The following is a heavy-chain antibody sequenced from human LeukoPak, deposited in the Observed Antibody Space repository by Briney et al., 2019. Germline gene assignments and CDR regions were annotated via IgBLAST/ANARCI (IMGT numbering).Heavy chain of an antibody. D-gene: IGHD2-2*01. CDR3: ARTQLPLYIVVVPAAENWFDP. V-gene: IGHV7-4-1*02. CDR1: GYTFTSYA. Sequence: ASVKVSCKASGYTFTSYAMNWVRQAPGQGLEWMGWINTNTGNPTYAQGFTGRFVFSLDTSVSTAYLQISSLKAEDTAVYYCARTQLPLYIVVVPAAENWFDPWGQGTLVTVSS. CDR2: INTNTGNP. J-gene: IGHJ5*02.